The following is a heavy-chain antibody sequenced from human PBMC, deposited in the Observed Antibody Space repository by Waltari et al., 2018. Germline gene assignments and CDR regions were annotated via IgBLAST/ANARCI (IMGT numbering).Heavy chain of an antibody. Sequence: EIQLVESGGDLVRPGRSLRLTCGASGFRFEDYAMHWVRQVPGKGLEWVSGMSWNSDNIFDGGAVRGRFTISRNTAKHSLYLQMNNLKIDDTAVYYCARGRNYGLYHGLDVWGLGTTVTVS. CDR1: GFRFEDYA. CDR2: MSWNSDNI. J-gene: IGHJ6*02. V-gene: IGHV3-9*01. D-gene: IGHD3-10*01. CDR3: ARGRNYGLYHGLDV.